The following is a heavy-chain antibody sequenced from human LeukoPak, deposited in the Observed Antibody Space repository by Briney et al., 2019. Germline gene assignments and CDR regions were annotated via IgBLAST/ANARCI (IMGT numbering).Heavy chain of an antibody. CDR3: ARDADMVTFGGVIVPFDI. CDR2: IKEAGSEG. J-gene: IGHJ3*02. Sequence: GGSLRLSCAASGFTFSNYAMSWVRQAPGKGLEWVANIKEAGSEGYYVDSVKGRFTISKDNANNSLYLEMNSLRAEDTAVYYCARDADMVTFGGVIVPFDIWGQGTMVTVSS. V-gene: IGHV3-7*01. D-gene: IGHD3-16*02. CDR1: GFTFSNYA.